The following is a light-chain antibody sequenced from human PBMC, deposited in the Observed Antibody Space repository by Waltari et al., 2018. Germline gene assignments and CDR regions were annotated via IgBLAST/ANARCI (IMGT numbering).Light chain of an antibody. CDR3: QSADSITTFEV. CDR1: TLPNQY. J-gene: IGLJ3*02. Sequence: SFELTQPPSVSVSPGQTASITSSGETLPNQYTSWYQQKAGPAPVLVIFKYTERPSGSPERFSGSSSGTVVTLTITGVRTEDEADYYCQSADSITTFEVFGGGTKLTVL. CDR2: KYT. V-gene: IGLV3-25*03.